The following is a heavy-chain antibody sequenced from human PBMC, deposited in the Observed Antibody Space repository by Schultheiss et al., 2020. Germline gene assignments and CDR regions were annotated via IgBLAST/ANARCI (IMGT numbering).Heavy chain of an antibody. V-gene: IGHV3-33*01. CDR2: IWYDGSNK. J-gene: IGHJ4*02. Sequence: GGSLRLSCAASGFTFSTYGMHWVRQAPGKGLEWVAVIWYDGSNKYYADSVKGRFTISRDNSKNTLYLQMNSLRAEDTAVYYCARVGSLAAAGTIDYWGQGALVTVSS. CDR1: GFTFSTYG. CDR3: ARVGSLAAAGTIDY. D-gene: IGHD6-13*01.